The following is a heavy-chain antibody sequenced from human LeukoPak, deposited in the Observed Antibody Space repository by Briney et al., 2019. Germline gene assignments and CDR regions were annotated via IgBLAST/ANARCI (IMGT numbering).Heavy chain of an antibody. D-gene: IGHD5-18*01. CDR1: GFTFSSYS. J-gene: IGHJ4*02. CDR3: ARGYVDTAIHDYGDDYDY. CDR2: ISSSSSYI. V-gene: IGHV3-21*01. Sequence: GGSLRLSCAASGFTFSSYSMNWVRQAPGKGLEWVSSISSSSSYIYYADSVKGRFTISRDNAKNSLYLQMNSLRAEDTAVYYCARGYVDTAIHDYGDDYDYWGQGTLVTVSS.